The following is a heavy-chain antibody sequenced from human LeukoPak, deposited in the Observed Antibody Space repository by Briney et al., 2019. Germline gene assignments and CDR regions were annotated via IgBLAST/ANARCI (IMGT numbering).Heavy chain of an antibody. CDR1: GYSFTRYA. CDR2: INAGNGNT. CDR3: ARGEIVITFGSSRPGDAFNI. V-gene: IGHV1-3*01. D-gene: IGHD3-16*01. J-gene: IGHJ3*02. Sequence: ASVKVSCKAFGYSFTRYAMHWVRQAPGQRLEWMGWINAGNGNTKYSQKFQGRVTITRDTSASTVYMERSSLRSEDTAVYYCARGEIVITFGSSRPGDAFNIWGQGTMVTVSS.